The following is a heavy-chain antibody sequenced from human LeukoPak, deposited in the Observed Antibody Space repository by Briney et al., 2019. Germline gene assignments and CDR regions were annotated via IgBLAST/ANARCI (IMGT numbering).Heavy chain of an antibody. V-gene: IGHV3-23*01. CDR2: ISGSGGST. Sequence: GGSLRLSCAASGFTFSSYAMSWVRQAPGKGLEWVSAISGSGGSTYYADSVKGRFTISRDNSKNTLCLQMNSLRAEDTAVYYCAKTVRGYGFNYYFDYWGQGTLVTVSS. J-gene: IGHJ4*02. CDR3: AKTVRGYGFNYYFDY. CDR1: GFTFSSYA. D-gene: IGHD5-18*01.